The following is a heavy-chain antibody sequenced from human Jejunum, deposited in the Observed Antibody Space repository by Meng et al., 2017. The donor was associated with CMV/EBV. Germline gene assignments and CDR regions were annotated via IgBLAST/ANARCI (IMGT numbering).Heavy chain of an antibody. CDR1: YSFTSYL. Sequence: YSFTSYLIGWVRQMPGKGLEWMGAIYPGTSETKYSPSFQGRVTISADKSISTAYLQWSNLKTSDTALYYCASGRYPFFDYWGLGTLVTVSS. D-gene: IGHD3-16*02. V-gene: IGHV5-51*01. CDR3: ASGRYPFFDY. CDR2: IYPGTSET. J-gene: IGHJ4*02.